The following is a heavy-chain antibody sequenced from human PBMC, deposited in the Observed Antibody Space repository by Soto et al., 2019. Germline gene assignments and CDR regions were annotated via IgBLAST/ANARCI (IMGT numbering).Heavy chain of an antibody. CDR1: GYTFSNSG. CDR3: ARRSSWSSSAGAFDI. D-gene: IGHD6-13*01. CDR2: INSNNGKT. J-gene: IGHJ3*02. V-gene: IGHV1-18*01. Sequence: ASVKVSCKASGYTFSNSGISWVRQAPGQGLEWLGWINSNNGKTNYAQHLQGRVTLTTDTSTSTAYMDLRSLRSDDTAVYYCARRSSWSSSAGAFDIWGQGTMVTVSS.